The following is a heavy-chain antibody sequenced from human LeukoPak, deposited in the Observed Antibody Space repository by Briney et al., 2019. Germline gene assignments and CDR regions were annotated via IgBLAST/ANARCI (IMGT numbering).Heavy chain of an antibody. D-gene: IGHD1-1*01. CDR2: MNPNSGNT. CDR1: GYTFTGYY. V-gene: IGHV1-8*02. CDR3: AFAPRAEGGTYLFDY. Sequence: ASVKVSCKASGYTFTGYYLHWVRQATGQGLEWMGWMNPNSGNTGYAQKFQGRVTMTRNTSISTAYMELSSLRSEDTAVYYCAFAPRAEGGTYLFDYWGQGTLVTVSS. J-gene: IGHJ4*02.